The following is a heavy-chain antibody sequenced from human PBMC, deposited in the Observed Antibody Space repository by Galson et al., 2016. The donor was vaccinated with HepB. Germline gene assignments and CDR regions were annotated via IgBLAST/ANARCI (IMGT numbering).Heavy chain of an antibody. CDR2: ISRTGEYT. D-gene: IGHD3-22*01. CDR1: GFTYDTYA. CDR3: AKVAPPYDNSGYYYFDH. Sequence: LRLSCAASGFTYDTYALSWVRQAPGKGLEWVSSISRTGEYTYYADSVRGRFVISRDNSKNTLYLEVDSLRAEDAALYYCAKVAPPYDNSGYYYFDHWGQGTLVTVSS. J-gene: IGHJ4*02. V-gene: IGHV3-23*01.